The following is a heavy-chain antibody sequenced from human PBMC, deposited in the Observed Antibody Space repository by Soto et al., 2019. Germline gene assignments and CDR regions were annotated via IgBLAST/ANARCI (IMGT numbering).Heavy chain of an antibody. CDR2: INHSGST. D-gene: IGHD3-9*01. V-gene: IGHV4-34*01. J-gene: IGHJ4*02. CDR1: GGSFSGYY. CDR3: ARGLRLGY. Sequence: QVQLQQWGAGLLKPSETLSLTCAVYGGSFSGYYWSWIRQPPGKGLEWIGEINHSGSTNYNPSLKSRVTISVDTSKNQFSLELSSVTAADTAVYYCARGLRLGYWGQGTLVTVSS.